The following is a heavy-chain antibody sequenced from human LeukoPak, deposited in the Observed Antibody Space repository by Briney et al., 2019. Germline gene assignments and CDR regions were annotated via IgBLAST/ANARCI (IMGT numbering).Heavy chain of an antibody. CDR2: ISGSSSYT. CDR1: GFTFSDYY. Sequence: GGSLRLSCAASGFTFSDYYMSWIRQAPGKGLEWVSYISGSSSYTNYADSVKGRFTISRDNAKNSLYLQMNSLRAEDTAVYYCARLRIQLWYNDYWGQGTLVTVSS. CDR3: ARLRIQLWYNDY. V-gene: IGHV3-11*06. J-gene: IGHJ4*02. D-gene: IGHD5-18*01.